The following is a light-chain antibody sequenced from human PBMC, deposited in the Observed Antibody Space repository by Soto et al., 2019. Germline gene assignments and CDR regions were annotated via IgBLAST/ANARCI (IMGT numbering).Light chain of an antibody. Sequence: EVVMTQSPAFLSASPGEKATLSCRASEDVSTNLAWYQQKPGQAPRLLIYAAFTRATGIPVRFSGGVSETGFTLTINSLQPEDFASYYCQQYNKRPPWTFGQGTKVEVK. CDR3: QQYNKRPPWT. CDR1: EDVSTN. V-gene: IGKV3-15*01. CDR2: AAF. J-gene: IGKJ1*01.